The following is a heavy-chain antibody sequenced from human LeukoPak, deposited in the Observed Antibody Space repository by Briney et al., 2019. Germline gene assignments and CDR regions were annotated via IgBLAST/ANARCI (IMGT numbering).Heavy chain of an antibody. J-gene: IGHJ4*02. D-gene: IGHD1-7*01. V-gene: IGHV3-21*01. CDR2: ISSSSSYI. Sequence: GGSLRLSCAASGFTFSSYSMNWVRQAPGKGLEWVSSISSSSSYIYYADSVKGRFTISRDNAKNSLYLQMNSLRAEDTAVYCCARVAYNWNYGLDYWGQGTLVTVSS. CDR3: ARVAYNWNYGLDY. CDR1: GFTFSSYS.